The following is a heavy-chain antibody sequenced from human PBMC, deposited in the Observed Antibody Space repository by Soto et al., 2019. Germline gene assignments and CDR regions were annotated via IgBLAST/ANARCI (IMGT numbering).Heavy chain of an antibody. CDR1: GGSFSGYY. J-gene: IGHJ4*02. D-gene: IGHD5-18*01. V-gene: IGHV4-34*01. CDR2: INHSGST. CDR3: ARGRGYSYGYVSATDY. Sequence: QVQLQQWGAGLLKPSETLSLTCAVYGGSFSGYYWSWIRQPPGKGLEWIGEINHSGSTNYNPSLKSRVTISVDTSKNQFSLKLSSETAADTAVYYCARGRGYSYGYVSATDYWGQGTLVTVSS.